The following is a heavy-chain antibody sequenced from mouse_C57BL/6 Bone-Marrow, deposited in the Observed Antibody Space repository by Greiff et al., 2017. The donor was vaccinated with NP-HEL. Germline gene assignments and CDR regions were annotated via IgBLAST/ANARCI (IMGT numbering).Heavy chain of an antibody. CDR2: INPNNGGT. D-gene: IGHD2-12*01. Sequence: EVQLQQSGPELVKPGASVKISCKASGYTFTDYYMNWVKQSHGKSLEWIGDINPNNGGTSYNQKFKGKATLTVDKYSSTAYMELRSLTSEDSAVYYCARRRLKSLSRYFDVWGTGTTVTVSS. CDR1: GYTFTDYY. V-gene: IGHV1-26*01. J-gene: IGHJ1*03. CDR3: ARRRLKSLSRYFDV.